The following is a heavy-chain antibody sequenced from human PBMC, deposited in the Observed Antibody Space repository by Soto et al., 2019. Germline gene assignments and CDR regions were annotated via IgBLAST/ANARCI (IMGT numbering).Heavy chain of an antibody. CDR1: GYTFTSYG. V-gene: IGHV1-18*04. J-gene: IGHJ4*02. Sequence: ASVKVSCKASGYTFTSYGISWVRQAPGQGLEWMGWISAYNGNTNYAQKLQGRVTMTTDTSTSTAYMELRSLRSVDTAVYYCAREVAAAGAFDYWGQGTLVTVSS. CDR3: AREVAAAGAFDY. CDR2: ISAYNGNT. D-gene: IGHD6-13*01.